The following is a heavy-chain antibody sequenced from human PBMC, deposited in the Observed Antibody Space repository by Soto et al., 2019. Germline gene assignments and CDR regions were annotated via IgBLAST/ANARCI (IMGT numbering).Heavy chain of an antibody. D-gene: IGHD2-15*01. CDR3: LLGYYSGGTCFSGYYGMDV. CDR1: GFSFSNYG. Sequence: ASVKVSCKASGFSFSNYGLTWVRQAPGQGLEWLGWIRPNNVNTEYAHKVQDRLTMTTETSTNTAHMELRSLRSDDTAVYYCLLGYYSGGTCFSGYYGMDVWGQGTTVTVSS. CDR2: IRPNNVNT. V-gene: IGHV1-18*01. J-gene: IGHJ6*02.